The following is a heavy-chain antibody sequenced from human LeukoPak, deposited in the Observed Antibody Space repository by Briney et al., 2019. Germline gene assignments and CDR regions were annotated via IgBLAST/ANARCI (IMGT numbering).Heavy chain of an antibody. CDR1: GFTFTSYQ. CDR2: IYYSGGT. J-gene: IGHJ4*02. CDR3: ARLRGWQQLAYFDY. V-gene: IGHV4-39*01. Sequence: GSLRLSCAASGFTFTSYQMNWVRQPPGKGLEWIGSIYYSGGTYYNPSLKSRVTISVDTSKNQFSLKLSSVTAADTAVYYCARLRGWQQLAYFDYWGQGTLVTVSS. D-gene: IGHD6-13*01.